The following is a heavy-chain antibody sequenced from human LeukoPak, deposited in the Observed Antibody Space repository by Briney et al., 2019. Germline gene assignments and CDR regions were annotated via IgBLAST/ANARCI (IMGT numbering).Heavy chain of an antibody. CDR3: ARGEYYGSGSYYPGDY. J-gene: IGHJ4*02. D-gene: IGHD3-10*01. CDR2: IHNSGST. CDR1: GGSISSGGYY. V-gene: IGHV4-31*01. Sequence: PSETLSLTCTVSGGSISSGGYYWNWIRQHPGKGLEWIGYIHNSGSTYYNPSLKSPVSISIDTSKRHFSLRLSSVTAADTAVYYCARGEYYGSGSYYPGDYWGQGTLVTVSS.